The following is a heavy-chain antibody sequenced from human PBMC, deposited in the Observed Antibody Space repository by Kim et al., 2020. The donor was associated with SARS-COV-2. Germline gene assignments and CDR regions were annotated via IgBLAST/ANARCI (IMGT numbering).Heavy chain of an antibody. CDR1: GYTFTSYG. Sequence: ASVKVSCKASGYTFTSYGISWVRQAPGQGLEWMGWISAYNGNTNYAQKLQGRVTMTTDTSTSTAYMELRSLRSDDTAVYYCARDDFGELLPYYYYGMDVWGQGTTVTVSS. J-gene: IGHJ6*02. D-gene: IGHD1-26*01. CDR3: ARDDFGELLPYYYYGMDV. CDR2: ISAYNGNT. V-gene: IGHV1-18*04.